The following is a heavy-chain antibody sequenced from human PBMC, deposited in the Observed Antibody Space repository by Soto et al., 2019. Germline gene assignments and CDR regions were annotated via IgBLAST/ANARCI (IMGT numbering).Heavy chain of an antibody. CDR1: GYAFTTYG. CDR2: ISAHNGNT. D-gene: IGHD1-1*01. J-gene: IGHJ4*02. Sequence: QVHLVQSGAEVKKPGASVKVSCKGSGYAFTTYGITWVRQAHGQGLECMGWISAHNGNTNYAQKLQGRVTVTRDTSTSTAYMELRSLRSDDTAVYYCARGRYGDYWGQGALVTVSS. CDR3: ARGRYGDY. V-gene: IGHV1-18*01.